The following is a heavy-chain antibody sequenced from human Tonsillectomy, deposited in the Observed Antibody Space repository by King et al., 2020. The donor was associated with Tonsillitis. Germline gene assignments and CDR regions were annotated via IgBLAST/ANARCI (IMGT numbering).Heavy chain of an antibody. J-gene: IGHJ4*02. Sequence: VQLQQWGAGLLKPSETLSLTCAVYGGSFSGYYWSWIRQPPGKGLEWIGEINHSVSTNFNPSLKSRVTISLDMSKNQFSLKLRSVTAADTAVYYCARGRKFYDYVWGSYRPFDYWGQGTLVTVSS. V-gene: IGHV4-34*01. D-gene: IGHD3-16*02. CDR3: ARGRKFYDYVWGSYRPFDY. CDR2: INHSVST. CDR1: GGSFSGYY.